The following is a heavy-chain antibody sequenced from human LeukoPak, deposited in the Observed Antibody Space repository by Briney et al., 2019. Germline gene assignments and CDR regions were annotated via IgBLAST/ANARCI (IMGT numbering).Heavy chain of an antibody. J-gene: IGHJ6*02. CDR3: ARDNPEGYYYYGMDV. CDR2: ISSSSSYI. D-gene: IGHD1-14*01. Sequence: GGSLRLSCAASGFTFSSYSMNWVRQAPGKGLEWVSSISSSSSYIYYADSVKGRFTISRDNAENSLYLQMNSLRAEDTAVYYCARDNPEGYYYYGMDVWGQGTTVTVSS. V-gene: IGHV3-21*01. CDR1: GFTFSSYS.